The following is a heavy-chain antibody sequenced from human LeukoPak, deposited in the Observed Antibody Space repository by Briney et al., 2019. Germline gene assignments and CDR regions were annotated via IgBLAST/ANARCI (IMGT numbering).Heavy chain of an antibody. J-gene: IGHJ4*02. CDR2: INSDGSST. V-gene: IGHV3-74*01. Sequence: PGGSLRLSCVASGFTFSSYWMHWVRQAPGKGLVWVSRINSDGSSTSYADSVKGRFTISRDNAKNTLYLQMNSLRAEDTAVYYCARDQIYCTGGYCYFDYWGQGTLVTVSS. CDR3: ARDQIYCTGGYCYFDY. D-gene: IGHD2-8*02. CDR1: GFTFSSYW.